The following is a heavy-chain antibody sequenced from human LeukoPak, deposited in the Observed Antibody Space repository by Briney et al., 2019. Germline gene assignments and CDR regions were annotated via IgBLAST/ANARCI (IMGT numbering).Heavy chain of an antibody. CDR2: IYYSGST. J-gene: IGHJ4*02. Sequence: SETLSLTCTVSGGSISSSSYYWGWIRQPPGKGLEWIGSIYYSGSTYYNPSLKSRVTISVDTSKNQFSLKLSSVTAADTAVYYCAMKVYGDYGFQFDYWGQGTLVTVSS. D-gene: IGHD4-17*01. CDR1: GGSISSSSYY. CDR3: AMKVYGDYGFQFDY. V-gene: IGHV4-39*07.